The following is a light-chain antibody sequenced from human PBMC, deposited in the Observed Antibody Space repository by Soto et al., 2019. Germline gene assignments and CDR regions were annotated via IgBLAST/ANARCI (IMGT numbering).Light chain of an antibody. CDR3: QQRNFWPLT. V-gene: IGKV3D-11*01. CDR2: DAS. Sequence: EDVLTQSPAILSLSPGERATLSCRASQGIGNYLAWYQQKPGQAPRLLIYDASNSATGIPARFSGSGSDTDFTLTIDSLEPEDSAVYYCQQRNFWPLTFGPGTRVEIK. J-gene: IGKJ3*01. CDR1: QGIGNY.